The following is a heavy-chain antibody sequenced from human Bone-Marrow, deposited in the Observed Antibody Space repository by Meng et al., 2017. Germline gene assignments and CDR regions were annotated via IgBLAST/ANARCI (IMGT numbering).Heavy chain of an antibody. V-gene: IGHV1-46*01. D-gene: IGHD4-17*01. CDR3: ARETAVRHYGDYEHY. Sequence: ASVKVSCKALGGIFSNYVIGWVRQAPGQGLEWMGIINPSGGSTSYAQKFQGRVTMTRDTSTSTVYMELSSLRSEDTAVYYCARETAVRHYGDYEHYWGQGTLVTVSS. CDR1: GGIFSNYV. J-gene: IGHJ4*02. CDR2: INPSGGST.